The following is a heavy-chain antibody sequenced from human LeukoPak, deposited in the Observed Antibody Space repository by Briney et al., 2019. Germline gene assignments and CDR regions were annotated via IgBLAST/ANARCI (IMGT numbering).Heavy chain of an antibody. V-gene: IGHV4-38-2*02. CDR2: IYHSGST. Sequence: PSETLSLTCTVSGYSISSGYYWGWIRQPPGKGLEWIGSIYHSGSTYYNPSLKSRVTISVDTSKNQFSLKLSSVTAADTAVYYCARSGYITMIDWFDPWGQGTLVTVSS. D-gene: IGHD3-22*01. CDR1: GYSISSGYY. CDR3: ARSGYITMIDWFDP. J-gene: IGHJ5*02.